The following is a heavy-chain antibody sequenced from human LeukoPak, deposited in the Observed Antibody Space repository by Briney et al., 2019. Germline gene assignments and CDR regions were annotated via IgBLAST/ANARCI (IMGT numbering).Heavy chain of an antibody. CDR1: GFTLSGSV. V-gene: IGHV3-73*01. CDR3: XXXXDTSPIXXALDI. Sequence: GGSLRLSCAGSGFTLSGSVIHWVRQAAGKGLEWVGRIRSKRNNYATAYAASVKGRFTISRDDSKNTVYLHMDSLKTEDTALYXXXXXXDTSPIXXALDIWGQGTVVTVSS. CDR2: IRSKRNNYAT. J-gene: IGHJ3*02.